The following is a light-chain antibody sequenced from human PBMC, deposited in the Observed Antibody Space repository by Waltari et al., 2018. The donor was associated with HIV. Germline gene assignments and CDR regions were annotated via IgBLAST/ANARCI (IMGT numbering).Light chain of an antibody. CDR1: SSDIAYFDY. V-gene: IGLV2-11*01. CDR3: CSYAGAYTYV. J-gene: IGLJ1*01. Sequence: PHSVSGSPGQSVTISCTGTSSDIAYFDYVSWYQQYPGKAPKVIIYEVSQRPSGVPDRFTASKSGITSSLTISGRQDEDEADYYCCSYAGAYTYVFGTGTKVTVL. CDR2: EVS.